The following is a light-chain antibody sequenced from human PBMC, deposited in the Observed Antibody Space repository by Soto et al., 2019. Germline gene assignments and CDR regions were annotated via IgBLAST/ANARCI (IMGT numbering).Light chain of an antibody. V-gene: IGKV4-1*01. CDR2: WAS. J-gene: IGKJ1*01. CDR3: QQYYSTPRT. CDR1: QSVLYNSNNKNY. Sequence: IVMTQSPDSLAVSLGERATINCKSSQSVLYNSNNKNYLAWYQQKPGQSPKLLIYWASIRESGVPDRFSGSGSGTDFTLTISSLQAEDVASYYCQQYYSTPRTFGQGTKVEIK.